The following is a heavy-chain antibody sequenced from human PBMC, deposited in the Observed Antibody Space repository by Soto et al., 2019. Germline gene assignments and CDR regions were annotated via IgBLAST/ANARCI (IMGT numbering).Heavy chain of an antibody. CDR2: ISVSGGST. CDR3: AKSHVFHYYYYNMDV. J-gene: IGHJ6*02. V-gene: IGHV3-23*01. D-gene: IGHD2-8*01. CDR1: GFTFSDYA. Sequence: EVQLLESGGGLVQPGGSLRLSCAASGFTFSDYAMSWVRQAPGKGLEWVSVISVSGGSTYYADSVKGRFTISRDNSKNTLYLQMNTLTAEDTAVYYCAKSHVFHYYYYNMDVWGQGTTVTVSS.